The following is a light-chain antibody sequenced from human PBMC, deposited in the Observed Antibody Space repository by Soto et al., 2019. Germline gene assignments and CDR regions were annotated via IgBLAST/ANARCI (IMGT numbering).Light chain of an antibody. CDR2: GAS. V-gene: IGKV1-39*01. Sequence: DIQMTQSPSSLSASVGDSITITCRAGENISSYLNWYQQKPGKAPTLLLYGASTLQSGVPSRFSGSGSGTDFTLAISSLQPEDFATYYCQQSYSTPRYTFGPGTTVNVK. CDR3: QQSYSTPRYT. J-gene: IGKJ3*01. CDR1: ENISSY.